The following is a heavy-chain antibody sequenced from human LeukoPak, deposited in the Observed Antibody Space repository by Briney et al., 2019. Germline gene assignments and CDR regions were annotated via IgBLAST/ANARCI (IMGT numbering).Heavy chain of an antibody. CDR2: INSDGSST. CDR1: GVTFSSNG. J-gene: IGHJ4*02. D-gene: IGHD4-23*01. V-gene: IGHV3-74*01. CDR3: ARGYGGNS. Sequence: PGRSLTLACAPAGVTFSSNGMGWARQAPGKGLVWVSRINSDGSSTSYADSVKGRFTISRDNAKNTLYLQMNSLRAEDTAVYYCARGYGGNSWGQGTLVTVSS.